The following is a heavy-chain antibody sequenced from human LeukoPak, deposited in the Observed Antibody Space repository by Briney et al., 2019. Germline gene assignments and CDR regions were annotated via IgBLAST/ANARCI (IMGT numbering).Heavy chain of an antibody. V-gene: IGHV5-51*01. Sequence: AESLKISCKGSADSISSYWIGCVRHMPRKGLQWRGIIYPGDSDTRYSPSFQSQVTISADKSISTAYLQWSSLRASDTAMYYCARRDYGSKHFDYWGQGTLVTVSS. CDR1: ADSISSYW. J-gene: IGHJ4*02. D-gene: IGHD3-22*01. CDR3: ARRDYGSKHFDY. CDR2: IYPGDSDT.